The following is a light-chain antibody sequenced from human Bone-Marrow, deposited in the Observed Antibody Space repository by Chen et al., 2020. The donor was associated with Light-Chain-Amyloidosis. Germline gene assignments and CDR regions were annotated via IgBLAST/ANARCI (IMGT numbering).Light chain of an antibody. CDR2: EVT. J-gene: IGLJ1*01. CDR3: SSYTITSTLV. Sequence: QSALTHPASVPGSPGQSITISCTGTSSYVGGDNHVSWYQQHPDKPPKLMIYEVTKRPSWVPDRFSGSKSDNTASLTISGLQTEDEADYFCSSYTITSTLVFGSGTRVTVL. CDR1: SSYVGGDNH. V-gene: IGLV2-14*01.